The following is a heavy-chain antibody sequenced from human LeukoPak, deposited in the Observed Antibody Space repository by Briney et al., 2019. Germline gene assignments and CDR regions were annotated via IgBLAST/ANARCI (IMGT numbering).Heavy chain of an antibody. Sequence: ASVKVSCKASGYTFTGYYMHWVRQAPGQGLEWMGWINPNSGGTNYAQKFQGRVTMTRETSISTAYMELSRLRSDDTAVYYCARVGSSGWYGMYYFDYWGQGTLVTVSS. J-gene: IGHJ4*02. CDR2: INPNSGGT. CDR3: ARVGSSGWYGMYYFDY. V-gene: IGHV1-2*02. D-gene: IGHD6-19*01. CDR1: GYTFTGYY.